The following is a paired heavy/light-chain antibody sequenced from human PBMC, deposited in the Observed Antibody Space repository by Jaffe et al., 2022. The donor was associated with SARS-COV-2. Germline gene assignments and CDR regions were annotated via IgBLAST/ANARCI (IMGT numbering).Heavy chain of an antibody. J-gene: IGHJ4*02. Sequence: EVQLLESGGGLVQPGGSLRLSCAASGFTFSSYAMSWVRQAPGKGLEWVSDISGGADKTYYADSVKGRFTISRDNSKNTLYLQMNSLRAEDTAVYYCAKEGGWARRWDYFDYWGQGTLVTVSS. V-gene: IGHV3-23*01. D-gene: IGHD6-19*01. CDR2: ISGGADKT. CDR1: GFTFSSYA. CDR3: AKEGGWARRWDYFDY.
Light chain of an antibody. CDR2: KIS. CDR3: MQATHFPRT. J-gene: IGKJ1*01. V-gene: IGKV2-24*01. CDR1: QSLVHSDGNTY. Sequence: DIVMTQTPLSSPVTLGQPASISCKSSQSLVHSDGNTYLSWLQQRPGQPPRLLIYKISNRFSGVPERFSGSGAGTDFTLKISRVEAEDVGVYYCMQATHFPRTFGQGTKVEIK.